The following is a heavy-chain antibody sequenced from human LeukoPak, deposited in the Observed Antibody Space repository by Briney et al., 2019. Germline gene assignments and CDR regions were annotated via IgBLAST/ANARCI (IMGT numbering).Heavy chain of an antibody. CDR1: GGSISSYY. Sequence: SETLSLTYTVSGGSISSYYWSWIRQPPGKGLEWIAYIYYSGSTNYNPSLKSRVTISVDTSKNQFSLKLSSVTAADSAVYYCARTYYDSGGNWFDPWGQGTLVTVFS. J-gene: IGHJ5*02. CDR2: IYYSGST. D-gene: IGHD3-22*01. V-gene: IGHV4-59*01. CDR3: ARTYYDSGGNWFDP.